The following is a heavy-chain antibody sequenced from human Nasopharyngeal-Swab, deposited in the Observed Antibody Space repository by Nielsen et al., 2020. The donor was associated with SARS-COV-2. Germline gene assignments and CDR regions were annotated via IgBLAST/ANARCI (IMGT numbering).Heavy chain of an antibody. CDR3: AKGAYSYGNYYYYYGMDV. V-gene: IGHV3-48*03. D-gene: IGHD5-18*01. Sequence: VRQMPGKGLEWVSYISSSGSTIYYADSVKGRFTISRDNAKNSLYLQMNSLRAEDTAVYYCAKGAYSYGNYYYYYGMDVWGQGTTVTVSS. J-gene: IGHJ6*02. CDR2: ISSSGSTI.